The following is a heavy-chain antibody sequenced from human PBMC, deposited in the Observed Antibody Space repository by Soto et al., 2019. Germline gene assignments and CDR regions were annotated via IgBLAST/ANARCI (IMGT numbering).Heavy chain of an antibody. CDR2: IYHSGST. J-gene: IGHJ4*02. V-gene: IGHV4-30-2*01. CDR3: ATAPGPY. Sequence: LRLSCAASGFTFSSYAMSWVRQAPGKGLEWIGYIYHSGSTYYNPSLKSRVTISVDRSKNQFSLKLSSVTAADTAVYYCATAPGPYWGQGTLVTVSS. CDR1: GFTFSSYA.